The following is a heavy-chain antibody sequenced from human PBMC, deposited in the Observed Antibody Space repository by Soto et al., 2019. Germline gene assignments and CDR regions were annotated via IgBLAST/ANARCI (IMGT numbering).Heavy chain of an antibody. V-gene: IGHV3-30-3*01. J-gene: IGHJ6*02. CDR1: GFTFSSYA. Sequence: QVQLVESGGGVVQPGRSLRLSCAASGFTFSSYAMHWVRQAPGKGLEWVAVISYDGSNKYYADSVKGRFTISRDNSKNTLYLQMNSLRAEDTAVYYSASLPGATGYYGMDVWGQGTTVTVSS. CDR2: ISYDGSNK. D-gene: IGHD1-26*01. CDR3: ASLPGATGYYGMDV.